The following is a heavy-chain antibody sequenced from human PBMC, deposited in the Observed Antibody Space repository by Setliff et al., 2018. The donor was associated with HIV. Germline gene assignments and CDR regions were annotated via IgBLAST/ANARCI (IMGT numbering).Heavy chain of an antibody. D-gene: IGHD2-15*01. CDR1: GGSIGGYY. Sequence: PSETLSLTCTVSGGSIGGYYWSWIRQHPGKGLEWIGFISYSGTAYYNPSLKSRVTISVETSKNQFSLKLSSVIAADTAVYFCARDLHANYHVVEIWGPGTMVTV. J-gene: IGHJ3*02. CDR3: ARDLHANYHVVEI. CDR2: ISYSGTA. V-gene: IGHV4-31*03.